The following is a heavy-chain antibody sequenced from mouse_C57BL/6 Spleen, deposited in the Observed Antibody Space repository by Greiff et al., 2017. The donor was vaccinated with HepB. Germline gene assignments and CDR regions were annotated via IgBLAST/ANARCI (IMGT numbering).Heavy chain of an antibody. CDR1: GFSLTSYG. J-gene: IGHJ3*01. CDR2: IWSGGST. Sequence: QVQLQHSGPGLVQPSQSLSITCTVSGFSLTSYGVHWVRQSPGKGLEWLGVIWSGGSTDYNAAFISRLSISKDNSKSQVFFKMNSLQADDTAIYYCARGDYDYAAWFAYWGQGTLVTVSA. CDR3: ARGDYDYAAWFAY. D-gene: IGHD2-4*01. V-gene: IGHV2-2*01.